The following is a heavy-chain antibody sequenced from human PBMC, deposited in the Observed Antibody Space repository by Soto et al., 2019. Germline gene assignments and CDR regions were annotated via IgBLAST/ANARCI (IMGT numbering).Heavy chain of an antibody. D-gene: IGHD6-13*01. V-gene: IGHV3-66*04. CDR1: GFTVSSSY. CDR2: IYSGGNT. Sequence: EVQLVESGGGLVQPGGSLRLSCAVSGFTVSSSYMGWVRQAPGKGLEWVSSIYSGGNTYYADSVRGRFTIYTDNSKDTLYLQVNSLRVDDTAMYYCARHVGYYWYFDLWGRGTLVTVSS. CDR3: ARHVGYYWYFDL. J-gene: IGHJ2*01.